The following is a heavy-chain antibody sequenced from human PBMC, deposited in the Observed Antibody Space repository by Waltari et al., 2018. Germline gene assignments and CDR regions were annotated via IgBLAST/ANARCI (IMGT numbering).Heavy chain of an antibody. D-gene: IGHD6-19*01. V-gene: IGHV3-7*01. CDR1: GFTFSDNW. CDR2: IKQDGSEK. J-gene: IGHJ4*02. Sequence: EVQLVESGGGLVQPGGSLRLSCAASGFTFSDNWMTWVRQAPGKGREGVANIKQDGSEKYYVDSVKGRFTISRDNAKNSLYLKMNSLRAEDSAVYYCARRNGCDYWGQGTLVTVSS. CDR3: ARRNGCDY.